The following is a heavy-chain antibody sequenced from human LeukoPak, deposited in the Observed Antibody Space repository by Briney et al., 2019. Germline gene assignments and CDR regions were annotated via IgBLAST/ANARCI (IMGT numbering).Heavy chain of an antibody. J-gene: IGHJ4*02. CDR1: DYSISSGYY. CDR2: VHKRRTD. CDR3: ARHPDLRWPRSFDY. D-gene: IGHD2-21*01. V-gene: IGHV4-38-2*01. Sequence: SETLSLTCAVSDYSISSGYYWGCIRQPPGKGVEWIEIVHKRRTDYYTPSLKSRTTSAVDSTNNQSPLKLTSVTAADTAIYCSARHPDLRWPRSFDYWGQGTLVSVCS.